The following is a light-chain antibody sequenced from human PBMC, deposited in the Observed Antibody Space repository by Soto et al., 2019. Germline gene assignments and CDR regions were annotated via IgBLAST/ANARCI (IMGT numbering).Light chain of an antibody. V-gene: IGKV3-20*01. CDR3: HQYGDSIDSIPIT. Sequence: EVVLTQSPGTLSMSPGERATLSCRASESVVANYLAWLQQKPGQAPRLLIYGASSRVAGVPDRFSGSGSGTDFTLTISRLEPEDFAVYYCHQYGDSIDSIPITFGGGTKVEIK. J-gene: IGKJ4*01. CDR1: ESVVANY. CDR2: GAS.